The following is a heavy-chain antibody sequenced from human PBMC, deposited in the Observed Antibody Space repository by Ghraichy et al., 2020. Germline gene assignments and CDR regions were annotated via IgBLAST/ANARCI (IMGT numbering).Heavy chain of an antibody. V-gene: IGHV1-24*01. CDR3: ATWYDFWSGYSRRWFDP. J-gene: IGHJ5*02. CDR2: FDPEDGET. Sequence: ASVKVSCKVSGYTLTELSMHWVRQAPGKGLEWMGGFDPEDGETIYAQKFQGRVTMTEDTSTDTAYMELSSLRSEDTAVYYCATWYDFWSGYSRRWFDPWGQVTLVTVSS. D-gene: IGHD3-3*01. CDR1: GYTLTELS.